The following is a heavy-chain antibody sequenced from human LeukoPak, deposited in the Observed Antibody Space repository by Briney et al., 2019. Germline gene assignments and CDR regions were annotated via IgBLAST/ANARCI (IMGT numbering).Heavy chain of an antibody. J-gene: IGHJ6*03. V-gene: IGHV3-53*01. CDR1: VFTVSSNY. D-gene: IGHD1-26*01. CDR3: AREPVGATVHYYYMDV. CDR2: IYSGCST. Sequence: GGSLRLSCAASVFTVSSNYMSWVRQARGKGLEGVSVIYSGCSTYYADSVKGRFTISSDNGKKSLYLQMNSLRVDDTAVYYCAREPVGATVHYYYMDVWGKGTKVTVSS.